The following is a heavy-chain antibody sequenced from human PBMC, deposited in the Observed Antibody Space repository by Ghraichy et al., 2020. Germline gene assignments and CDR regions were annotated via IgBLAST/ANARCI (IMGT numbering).Heavy chain of an antibody. J-gene: IGHJ4*02. V-gene: IGHV1-2*02. CDR2: INPNSGGT. CDR1: GYTFTGYY. Sequence: ASVKVSCKASGYTFTGYYMHWVRQAPGQGLEWMGWINPNSGGTNYAQKFQGRVTMTRDTSISTAYMELSRLRSDDTAVYYCARARWYDGFSSSFDYWGQGTLVTVSS. CDR3: ARARWYDGFSSSFDY. D-gene: IGHD6-13*01.